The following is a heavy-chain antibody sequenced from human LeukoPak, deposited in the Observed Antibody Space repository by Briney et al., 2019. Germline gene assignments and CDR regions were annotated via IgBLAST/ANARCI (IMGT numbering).Heavy chain of an antibody. CDR2: IYYSGST. CDR1: VVSLSGHY. V-gene: IGHV4-59*11. J-gene: IGHJ2*01. CDR3: ARDRSSTFKQLVGTLDL. Sequence: SGTLSLTCTVSVVSLSGHYWSWIRQPPGKGLEWIGYIYYSGSTNYNPSLKSRVTISVDTSKNQFSLKLISVTAADTAVYYCARDRSSTFKQLVGTLDLWGRGTLVTVSS. D-gene: IGHD6-6*01.